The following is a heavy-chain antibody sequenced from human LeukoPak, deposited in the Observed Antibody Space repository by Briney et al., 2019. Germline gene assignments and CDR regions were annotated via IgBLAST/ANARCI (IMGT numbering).Heavy chain of an antibody. J-gene: IGHJ4*02. CDR3: AKESGKFDY. V-gene: IGHV3-48*03. CDR1: GFTFSSCE. Sequence: GGSLRLSCAASGFTFSSCEMNWVRRAPGKGLEWVSYISDSGNTKYYADSVKGRFSISRDNSKNSLYLEMNSLRTEDAAMYYCAKESGKFDYWGQGTLVAVSS. CDR2: ISDSGNTK.